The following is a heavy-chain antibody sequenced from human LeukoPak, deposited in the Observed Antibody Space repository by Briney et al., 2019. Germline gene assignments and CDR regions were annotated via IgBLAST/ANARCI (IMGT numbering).Heavy chain of an antibody. V-gene: IGHV4-39*01. D-gene: IGHD1-26*01. CDR1: GGSISSSSYY. CDR3: AGVGARSAFDI. CDR2: IYYSGST. Sequence: SETLSLTCTVSGGSISSSSYYWGWIRRPPGKGLEWIGSIYYSGSTYYNPSLKSRVTISVDTSKNQFSLKLSPVTAADTAVYYCAGVGARSAFDIWGQGTMVTVSS. J-gene: IGHJ3*02.